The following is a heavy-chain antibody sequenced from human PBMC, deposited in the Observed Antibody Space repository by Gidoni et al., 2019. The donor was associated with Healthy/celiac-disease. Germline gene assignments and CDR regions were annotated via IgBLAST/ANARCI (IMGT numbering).Heavy chain of an antibody. CDR2: ISWNSGSI. D-gene: IGHD5-18*01. J-gene: IGHJ6*02. Sequence: EVQLVESGGGLVQPGRSLRVSCAASGFTFDASAMHWVRQDPGKGLEWVSGISWNSGSIGYADSVKGRFTISRDNAKNSLYLQMNSLRAEDTALYYCAKDMQGADTPPNYYFGMDVWGQVTTVTVSS. CDR3: AKDMQGADTPPNYYFGMDV. CDR1: GFTFDASA. V-gene: IGHV3-9*01.